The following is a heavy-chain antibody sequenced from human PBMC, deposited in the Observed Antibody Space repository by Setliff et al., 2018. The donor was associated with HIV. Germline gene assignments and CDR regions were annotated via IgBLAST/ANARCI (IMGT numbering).Heavy chain of an antibody. D-gene: IGHD4-4*01. Sequence: SVKVSCKASGGTFSSYAISWVRQAPGQGLEWMGGIIPMFGTANYEQKFQGRFTITADDSTSTAYMELSSLRSEDTAVYFCAPIDPFPHDYSNSSFDYWGQGTLVTVSS. CDR2: IIPMFGTA. J-gene: IGHJ4*02. V-gene: IGHV1-69*13. CDR1: GGTFSSYA. CDR3: APIDPFPHDYSNSSFDY.